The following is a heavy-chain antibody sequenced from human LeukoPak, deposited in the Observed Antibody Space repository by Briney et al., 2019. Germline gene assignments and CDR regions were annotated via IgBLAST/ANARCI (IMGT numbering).Heavy chain of an antibody. CDR1: GFTFSSYA. CDR2: ISYDGSNK. Sequence: GGSLRLSCAASGFTFSSYAMHWVRQAPGKGLEWVAVISYDGSNKYYADSVKGRFTISRDNSKNTLYLQMNSLRAEDTAVYYCARDRLYSSSWEGDSDYWGQGTLVTVSS. J-gene: IGHJ4*02. V-gene: IGHV3-30-3*01. D-gene: IGHD6-13*01. CDR3: ARDRLYSSSWEGDSDY.